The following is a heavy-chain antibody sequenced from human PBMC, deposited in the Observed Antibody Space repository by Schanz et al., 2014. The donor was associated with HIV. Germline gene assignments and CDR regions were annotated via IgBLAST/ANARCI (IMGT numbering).Heavy chain of an antibody. CDR3: ARGEAITYYYHYYGMDV. J-gene: IGHJ6*02. CDR1: GFTFSNYA. V-gene: IGHV3-30-3*01. Sequence: QVQLVESGGGVVQPGRSLRLSCAVSGFTFSNYAMHWVRQAPGKGLEWVPVISYDGSNKYYADSVKGRFTISRDNSKKTLYLQMNSLRAEDTAVYYCARGEAITYYYHYYGMDVWGQGTTVTVSS. D-gene: IGHD1-20*01. CDR2: ISYDGSNK.